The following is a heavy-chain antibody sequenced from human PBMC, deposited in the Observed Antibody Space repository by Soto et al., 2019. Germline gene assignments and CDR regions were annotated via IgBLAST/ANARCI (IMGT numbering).Heavy chain of an antibody. Sequence: QVQLQESGPGLVKPSETLSLTCTVSGGSISSYYWSWIRQPPGKGLEWIGYIYYSGSTNYSPSLKSRVTITLDTSKNQISLTLSSVTAADKAVYYCARQGSYSLRDWGQGTLGTDSS. CDR3: ARQGSYSLRD. V-gene: IGHV4-59*08. CDR1: GGSISSYY. D-gene: IGHD1-26*01. J-gene: IGHJ4*02. CDR2: IYYSGST.